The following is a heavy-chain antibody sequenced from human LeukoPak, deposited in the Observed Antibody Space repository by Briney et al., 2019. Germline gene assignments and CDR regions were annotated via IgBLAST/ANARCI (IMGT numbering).Heavy chain of an antibody. CDR2: ISAYDGKR. J-gene: IGHJ4*02. V-gene: IGHV1-18*01. CDR1: GYVFNKYD. CDR3: SRVDYSDFGGSLH. Sequence: ASVKVSCKASGYVFNKYDITWVRQAPGQGLEWMGWISAYDGKRDFAQRFHDRLTMTTDTSTSTAYMELRNLRSDDTAIYYCSRVDYSDFGGSLHWGQGTLVTVSS. D-gene: IGHD4-11*01.